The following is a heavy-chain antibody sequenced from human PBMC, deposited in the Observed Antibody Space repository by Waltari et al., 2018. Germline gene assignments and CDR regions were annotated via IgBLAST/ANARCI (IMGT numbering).Heavy chain of an antibody. CDR3: ARGPVLCSSTSCYGADDY. V-gene: IGHV4-34*01. J-gene: IGHJ4*02. CDR1: GGSFSGYS. CDR2: INHSGST. D-gene: IGHD2-2*01. Sequence: QVQLQQWGAGLLKPSETLSLTCAVYGGSFSGYSWSWLRQPPGTGLEWIGEINHSGSTNYHPSLKSRVTISVDTSKNQFSLKLSSVTAADTAVYYCARGPVLCSSTSCYGADDYWGQGTLVTVSS.